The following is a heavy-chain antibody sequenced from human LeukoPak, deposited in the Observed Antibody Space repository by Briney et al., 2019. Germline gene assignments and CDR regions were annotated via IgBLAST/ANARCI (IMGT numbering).Heavy chain of an antibody. Sequence: PSETLSLTCAVYSGSFSGYYWSWIRQPPGKGLEWIGEINHSGSTNYNPSLKSRVTISVDTSKNQFALKLSSVTAADTAVYYCARELIAAAFDYWGQGTLVTVSS. CDR1: SGSFSGYY. CDR2: INHSGST. CDR3: ARELIAAAFDY. V-gene: IGHV4-34*01. D-gene: IGHD2-21*01. J-gene: IGHJ4*02.